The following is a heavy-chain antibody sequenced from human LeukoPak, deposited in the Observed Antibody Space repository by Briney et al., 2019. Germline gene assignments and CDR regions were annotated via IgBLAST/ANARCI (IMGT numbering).Heavy chain of an antibody. V-gene: IGHV3-7*03. CDR3: ARSLPYGTTWYGRSDF. CDR2: IRQDGDTK. D-gene: IGHD6-13*01. CDR1: GFPFNAYW. J-gene: IGHJ4*02. Sequence: GGSLRLSCAASGFPFNAYWMTWVRQAPGKGLERVANIRQDGDTKYYVDSVKGRFTISRDNAMNSLYLQMNSLRAEDTAIYYCARSLPYGTTWYGRSDFWGQGTLVTVSS.